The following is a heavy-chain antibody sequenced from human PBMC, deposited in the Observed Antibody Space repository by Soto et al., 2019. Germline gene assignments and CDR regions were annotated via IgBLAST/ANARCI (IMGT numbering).Heavy chain of an antibody. D-gene: IGHD3-16*02. J-gene: IGHJ4*02. Sequence: QVQLVQSGAEVKKPGASVRLSCKVSGKSVDNFAVHWVRQTPGQRPEWMGRINVGDDKTKYSEKFQGRVIVSYDTSATTAHMELCALSSEDTAVYYCAGAKYAYIWGSYHPFDQWAQGAQVTVAS. CDR1: GKSVDNFA. CDR2: INVGDDKT. CDR3: AGAKYAYIWGSYHPFDQ. V-gene: IGHV1-3*01.